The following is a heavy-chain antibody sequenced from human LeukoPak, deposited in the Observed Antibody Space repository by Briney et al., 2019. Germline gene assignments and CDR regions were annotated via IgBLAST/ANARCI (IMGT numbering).Heavy chain of an antibody. Sequence: ASVKVSCKASGYTFTSYGISWVRQAPGQGLEWMGWISAYNGNTNYAQKLQGRVTMTTDTSTSTAYMELRSLRSDDTAVYYCARRAYYDSSGYSHPDYWGQGTLVTVSS. CDR3: ARRAYYDSSGYSHPDY. V-gene: IGHV1-18*01. D-gene: IGHD3-22*01. CDR1: GYTFTSYG. CDR2: ISAYNGNT. J-gene: IGHJ4*02.